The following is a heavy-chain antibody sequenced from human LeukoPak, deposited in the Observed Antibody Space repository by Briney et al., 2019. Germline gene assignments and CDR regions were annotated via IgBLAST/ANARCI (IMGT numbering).Heavy chain of an antibody. V-gene: IGHV1-18*01. D-gene: IGHD3-22*01. Sequence: VASVKVSCKASGYTFTSYGISWVRQAPGQGLEWMGWISAYNGNTNYAQKLQGRVTMTTDTSTSTAYMELRSLRSDDTAVYYCARDSLYYDSSGYYDSGAFDIWGQGTMVTVSS. J-gene: IGHJ3*02. CDR3: ARDSLYYDSSGYYDSGAFDI. CDR2: ISAYNGNT. CDR1: GYTFTSYG.